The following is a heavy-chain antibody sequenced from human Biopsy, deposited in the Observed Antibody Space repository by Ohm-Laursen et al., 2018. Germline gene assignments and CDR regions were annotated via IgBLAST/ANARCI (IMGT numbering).Heavy chain of an antibody. CDR2: IFYRGST. Sequence: SETLSLTCTVSGGSISNNNYYWGWIRQPPGKGLEWIGSIFYRGSTHYKPSLKSRVTISVDTSKNQFSLKLKSVTAADTAVYYCARDYDTSGYYYDSWGQGTLVTVSS. J-gene: IGHJ5*01. CDR3: ARDYDTSGYYYDS. V-gene: IGHV4-39*01. D-gene: IGHD3-22*01. CDR1: GGSISNNNYY.